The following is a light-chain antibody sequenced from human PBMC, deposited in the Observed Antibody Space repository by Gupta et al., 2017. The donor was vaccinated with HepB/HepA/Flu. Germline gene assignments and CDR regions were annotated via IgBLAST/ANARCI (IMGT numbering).Light chain of an antibody. V-gene: IGKV3-11*01. CDR3: QQRINGHPLIT. J-gene: IGKJ3*01. Sequence: ETVLTQSPGTLSLSPGERATLSCRASQSVSSYLAWYKNKPGQAPRLLIYDASNRATGIKARISGSGDGTDFTLTISSREPEDFAVYYCQQRINGHPLITFGHGTKVDIK. CDR2: DAS. CDR1: QSVSSY.